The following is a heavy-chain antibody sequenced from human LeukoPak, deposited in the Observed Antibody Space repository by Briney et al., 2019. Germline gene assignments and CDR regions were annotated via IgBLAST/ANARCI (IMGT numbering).Heavy chain of an antibody. CDR2: ISSSSSYI. CDR3: ARGNILLWFGELYYFDY. CDR1: GFTFSSYS. Sequence: GGSLRLSCAASGFTFSSYSMNWVRQAPGKGLEWVSSISSSSSYIYYADSVKGRFTISRDNAKNSLYLQMNSLRAEDTAVYHCARGNILLWFGELYYFDYWGREPWSPSPQ. J-gene: IGHJ4*02. V-gene: IGHV3-21*01. D-gene: IGHD3-10*01.